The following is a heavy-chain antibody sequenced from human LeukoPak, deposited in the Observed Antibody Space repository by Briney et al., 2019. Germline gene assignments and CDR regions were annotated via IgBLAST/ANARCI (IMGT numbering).Heavy chain of an antibody. D-gene: IGHD5-18*01. CDR3: ARDKGYSYGREDY. Sequence: GGSLRLSCAASGFTFSSYEMNWVRQAPGKGLEWVPYISSSGSTIYYADSVKGRFTISRDNAKNSLYLQMNSLRAEDTAVCYCARDKGYSYGREDYWGQGTLVTVSS. J-gene: IGHJ4*02. V-gene: IGHV3-48*03. CDR2: ISSSGSTI. CDR1: GFTFSSYE.